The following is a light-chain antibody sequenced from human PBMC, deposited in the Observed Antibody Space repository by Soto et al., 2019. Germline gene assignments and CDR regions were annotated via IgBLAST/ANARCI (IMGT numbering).Light chain of an antibody. V-gene: IGKV3-11*01. J-gene: IGKJ5*01. CDR2: DAS. Sequence: IVLTQSPSTLSLSPAERATLSCRASQSVSSYLAWYQQKPGQAPRLLIYDASNRATGIPARFSGSGSGTDFTLTISSLEPEDFAVYYCQQRSNWPRSTFGQGTRLEIK. CDR1: QSVSSY. CDR3: QQRSNWPRST.